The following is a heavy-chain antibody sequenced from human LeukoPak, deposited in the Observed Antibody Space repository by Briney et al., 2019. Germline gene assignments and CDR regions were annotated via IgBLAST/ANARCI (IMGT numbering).Heavy chain of an antibody. CDR1: GFPFSSYS. CDR2: ISSSSLTI. Sequence: GGSLRLSCAASGFPFSSYSMNWVRQAPGKGLEWISYISSSSLTIYYADSVKGRFAVFRDNGENSLFLQMDSLRADDTAIYYCAGATGTTSVVMDSWGQGTLVTVSS. CDR3: AGATGTTSVVMDS. V-gene: IGHV3-48*01. D-gene: IGHD1-7*01. J-gene: IGHJ5*02.